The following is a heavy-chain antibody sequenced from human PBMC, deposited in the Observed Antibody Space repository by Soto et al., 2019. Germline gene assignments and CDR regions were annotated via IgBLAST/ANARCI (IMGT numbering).Heavy chain of an antibody. J-gene: IGHJ4*02. D-gene: IGHD3-16*01. V-gene: IGHV3-23*01. CDR3: AKHEDYDYIWGSSH. Sequence: EVQLLESGGGLVQPGGSLRLSCAASGFTFSSYAMSWVRQAPGKGLEWVSAISGSGGSTYYADSVKGRFTISRDNSKNTLYLQMKSLRAEDTAVYYCAKHEDYDYIWGSSHWGQGTLVTVSS. CDR2: ISGSGGST. CDR1: GFTFSSYA.